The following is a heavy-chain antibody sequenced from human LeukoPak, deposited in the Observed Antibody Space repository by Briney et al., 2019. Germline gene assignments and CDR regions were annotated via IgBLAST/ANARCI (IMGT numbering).Heavy chain of an antibody. D-gene: IGHD3-22*01. CDR3: ARDAYYYDSSGPHDY. J-gene: IGHJ4*02. CDR1: GFTFSSYE. Sequence: GGSLRLSCAASGFTFSSYEMHWVRQPPGKGLEWVSYISSSDSTIYYADSVKGRFTISRDNAKNSLYLQMNSLRAEDTAVYYCARDAYYYDSSGPHDYWGQGTLVTVSS. V-gene: IGHV3-48*03. CDR2: ISSSDSTI.